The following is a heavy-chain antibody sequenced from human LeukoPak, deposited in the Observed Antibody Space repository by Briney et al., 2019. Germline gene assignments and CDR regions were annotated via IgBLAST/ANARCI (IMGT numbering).Heavy chain of an antibody. CDR3: AREGVIVATLLQGGYFDY. CDR2: INWNGGST. Sequence: PGGSLRLSCVASGFTFGSYYMSWVRQAPGKGLEWVSGINWNGGSTGYADSVKGRFTISRDNAKNSLYLQMNSLRAEDTALYYCAREGVIVATLLQGGYFDYWGQGTLVTVSS. J-gene: IGHJ4*02. CDR1: GFTFGSYY. V-gene: IGHV3-20*04. D-gene: IGHD5-12*01.